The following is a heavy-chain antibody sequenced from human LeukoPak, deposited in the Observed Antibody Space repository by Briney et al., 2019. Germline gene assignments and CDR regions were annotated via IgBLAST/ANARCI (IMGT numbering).Heavy chain of an antibody. CDR1: GFIFSNYA. Sequence: GRSLRLSCAASGFIFSNYAIHWVRQAPGKGLEWVSYISSGGSAIYYLDSVKGRFTISRDNAKNSLYLQMNSLRAEDTAVYYCARVGGFFMYHDYWGQGTLVTVSS. D-gene: IGHD2-2*01. CDR3: ARVGGFFMYHDY. V-gene: IGHV3-48*04. CDR2: ISSGGSAI. J-gene: IGHJ4*02.